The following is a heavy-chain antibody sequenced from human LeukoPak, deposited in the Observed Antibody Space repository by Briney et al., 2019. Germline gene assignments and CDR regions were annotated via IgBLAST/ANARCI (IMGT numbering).Heavy chain of an antibody. CDR2: IYYSGST. D-gene: IGHD6-19*01. J-gene: IGHJ4*02. Sequence: PSETLSLTCTVSGGSISSYYWSWIRQPPGKGLEWIGYIYYSGSTNYNPSLKSRVTISVDTSKNQFSLKLSSVTAADTAVYYCAVAGTALNFDYWGQGTLVTVSS. CDR3: AVAGTALNFDY. V-gene: IGHV4-59*01. CDR1: GGSISSYY.